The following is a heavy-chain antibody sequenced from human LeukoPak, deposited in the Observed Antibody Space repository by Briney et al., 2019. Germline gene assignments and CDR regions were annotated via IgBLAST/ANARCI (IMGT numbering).Heavy chain of an antibody. CDR2: INHSGST. J-gene: IGHJ4*02. CDR3: ARGQAAGATYYYDSSGYYPSDY. V-gene: IGHV4-34*01. Sequence: SETLSLTCAVYGGSFSGYYWSWIRQPPGKGLEWIGEINHSGSTNYNPSLKSRVTISVDTSKNQFSLKLSSVTAADTAVYYCARGQAAGATYYYDSSGYYPSDYWGQGTLVTVSS. D-gene: IGHD3-22*01. CDR1: GGSFSGYY.